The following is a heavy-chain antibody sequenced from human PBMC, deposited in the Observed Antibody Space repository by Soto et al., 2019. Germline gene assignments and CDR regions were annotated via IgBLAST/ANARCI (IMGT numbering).Heavy chain of an antibody. V-gene: IGHV1-18*01. J-gene: IGHJ4*02. CDR1: GGTFSSYA. CDR2: IITYYGNT. Sequence: ASVKVSCKASGGTFSSYAISWVRQAPGQGLEWMGWIITYYGNTNYAQKFQGRVTITTDTSTSTAYMELRSLRSDDTAVYYCARGGQPIDYWDQGTLVTVSS. CDR3: ARGGQPIDY.